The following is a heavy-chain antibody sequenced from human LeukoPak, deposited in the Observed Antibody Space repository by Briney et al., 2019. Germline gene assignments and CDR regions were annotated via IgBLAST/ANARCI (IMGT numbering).Heavy chain of an antibody. CDR1: GYTFTGYY. D-gene: IGHD6-13*01. J-gene: IGHJ5*01. CDR2: INPNSGGT. CDR3: ARVYYSSPRAWFDY. Sequence: ASVKVSCKASGYTFTGYYMHWVRQAPGQGLEWMGWINPNSGGTNYAQKFQGRVTMTRDTSISTAYMELSRLRSDDTAVYYCARVYYSSPRAWFDYWGQGTLVTVSS. V-gene: IGHV1-2*02.